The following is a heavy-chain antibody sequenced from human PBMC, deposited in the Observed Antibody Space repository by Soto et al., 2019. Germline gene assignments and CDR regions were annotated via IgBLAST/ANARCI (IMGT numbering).Heavy chain of an antibody. D-gene: IGHD6-13*01. CDR3: ARGLAAAGTYGMNV. CDR1: GYTFTGYY. Sequence: ASVKVSCKASGYTFTGYYMHWVRQAPGQGLEWMGWINPNSGGTNYAQKFQGWVTMTRDTSISTAYMEPSRLRSDDTAVYYCARGLAAAGTYGMNVWGQGTTVTVSS. V-gene: IGHV1-2*04. CDR2: INPNSGGT. J-gene: IGHJ6*02.